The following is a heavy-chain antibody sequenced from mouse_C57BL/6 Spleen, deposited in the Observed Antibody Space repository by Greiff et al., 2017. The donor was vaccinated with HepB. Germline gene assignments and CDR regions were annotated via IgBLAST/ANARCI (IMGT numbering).Heavy chain of an antibody. CDR2: ILPGSGST. Sequence: QVQLKESGAELMKPGASVKLSCKATGYTFTGYWIEWVKQRPGHGLEWIGEILPGSGSTNYNEKFKGKATFTADTSSNTASMQLSNLTTEDSAFYYCARSGGWLLPLAMDYWGQGTSVTVSS. D-gene: IGHD2-3*01. V-gene: IGHV1-9*01. CDR3: ARSGGWLLPLAMDY. J-gene: IGHJ4*01. CDR1: GYTFTGYW.